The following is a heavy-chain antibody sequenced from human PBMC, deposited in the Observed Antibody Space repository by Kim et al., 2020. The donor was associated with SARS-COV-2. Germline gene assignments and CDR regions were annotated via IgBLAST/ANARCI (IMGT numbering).Heavy chain of an antibody. Sequence: GGSLRLSYAASGFTFSSYAMSWVRQAPGKGLEWVSAISGSGGSTYYADSVKGRFTISRDNSKNTLYLQMNSLRAEDTAVYYCAKARGGVDTAMVTPFDYWGQGTLVTVSS. CDR2: ISGSGGST. D-gene: IGHD5-18*01. CDR3: AKARGGVDTAMVTPFDY. V-gene: IGHV3-23*01. J-gene: IGHJ4*02. CDR1: GFTFSSYA.